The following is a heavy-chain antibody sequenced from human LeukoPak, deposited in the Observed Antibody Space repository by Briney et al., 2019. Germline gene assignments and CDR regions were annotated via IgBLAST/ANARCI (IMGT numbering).Heavy chain of an antibody. CDR3: ARHAPLLPPDFDH. V-gene: IGHV4-59*08. Sequence: SETLSLTCTVSGGSISSYYWSWIRQPPGKGLEWIGYIYYSGSTNYNPSLKSRITISVDTSKNQFSLKLSSVTAADTAVYYCARHAPLLPPDFDHWGQGTLVTVSS. CDR1: GGSISSYY. J-gene: IGHJ4*02. CDR2: IYYSGST. D-gene: IGHD3-22*01.